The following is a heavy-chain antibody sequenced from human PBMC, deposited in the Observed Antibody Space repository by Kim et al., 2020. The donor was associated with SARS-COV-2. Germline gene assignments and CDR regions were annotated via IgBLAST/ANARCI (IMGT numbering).Heavy chain of an antibody. Sequence: SETLSLTCTVSGGSISSYYWSWIRQPPGKGLEWIGYIYYSGSTNYNPSLKSRVTISVDTSKNQFSLKLSSVTAADTAVYYCARLPYYYGMDVWGQGTTVTVSS. V-gene: IGHV4-59*08. CDR1: GGSISSYY. J-gene: IGHJ6*02. CDR2: IYYSGST. CDR3: ARLPYYYGMDV.